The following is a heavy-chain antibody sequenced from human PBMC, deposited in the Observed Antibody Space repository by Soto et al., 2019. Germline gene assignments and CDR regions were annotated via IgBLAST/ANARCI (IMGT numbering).Heavy chain of an antibody. CDR3: ARVWGGAFDI. CDR2: IYYSGST. Sequence: PSETLSLTCAVSGGSISSSNWWSWVRQPPGKGLEWIGYIYYSGSTNYNPSLKSRVTISVDTSKNQFSLKLSSVTAEDTAVYYCARVWGGAFDIWGQGTMVTVSS. V-gene: IGHV4-4*02. J-gene: IGHJ3*02. D-gene: IGHD3-10*01. CDR1: GGSISSSNW.